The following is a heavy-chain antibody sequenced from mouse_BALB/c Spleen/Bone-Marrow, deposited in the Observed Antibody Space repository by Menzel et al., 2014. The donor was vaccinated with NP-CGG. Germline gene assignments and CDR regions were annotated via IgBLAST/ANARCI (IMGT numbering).Heavy chain of an antibody. V-gene: IGHV14-3*02. CDR1: GFNIEDTY. Sequence: VQLQQSGAELVKPGASVKLSCTASGFNIEDTYMHWVKQRPEQGLEWIGRIDPANGNTKYDPNFQGKATITADTSSNTAYLQLSSLTSEDTAVYYCAEITTAAYYVMDYWGQGTSVTVSS. D-gene: IGHD1-2*01. CDR2: IDPANGNT. J-gene: IGHJ4*01. CDR3: AEITTAAYYVMDY.